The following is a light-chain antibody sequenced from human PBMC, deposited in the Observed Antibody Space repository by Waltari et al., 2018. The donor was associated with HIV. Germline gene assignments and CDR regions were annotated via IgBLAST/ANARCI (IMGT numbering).Light chain of an antibody. CDR3: CSYAGITRV. CDR2: DVN. J-gene: IGLJ2*01. CDR1: SSDVGGYDY. Sequence: QSALTQPRSVSGSPGQSVTVSCTGTSSDVGGYDYVSWYQQHPGNAPKLMIYDVNKRPSGVPERFSGSKAGNTASLTISGLQVEDEADYYCCSYAGITRVFGGGTKLTVL. V-gene: IGLV2-11*01.